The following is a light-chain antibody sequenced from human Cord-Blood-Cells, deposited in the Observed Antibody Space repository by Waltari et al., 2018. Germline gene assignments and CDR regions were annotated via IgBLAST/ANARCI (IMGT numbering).Light chain of an antibody. Sequence: SPLTPPRSVSGSPGQSVTISCTETSSDVGGYNHVSWYQQHPGKAPKLTIYDVSKRPSGVPDRFSGSKSGNTASLTISGLQAEDEADYYCCSYAGSYTYVFGTGTKVTVL. J-gene: IGLJ1*01. V-gene: IGLV2-11*01. CDR2: DVS. CDR3: CSYAGSYTYV. CDR1: SSDVGGYNH.